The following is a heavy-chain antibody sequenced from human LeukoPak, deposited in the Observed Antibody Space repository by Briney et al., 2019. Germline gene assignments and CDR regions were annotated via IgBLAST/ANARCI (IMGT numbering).Heavy chain of an antibody. J-gene: IGHJ4*02. CDR3: ARDPRIPVPGDY. CDR1: GYTFTDYY. D-gene: IGHD2-2*01. V-gene: IGHV1-2*02. Sequence: ASVKVSCKASGYTFTDYYIHWVRQAPGQGLEWMGWINPDSGGTNYSQEFQGRVTMTRDTSISTAYMEPRRLRTDDTAVYYCARDPRIPVPGDYWGQVTLVTVSS. CDR2: INPDSGGT.